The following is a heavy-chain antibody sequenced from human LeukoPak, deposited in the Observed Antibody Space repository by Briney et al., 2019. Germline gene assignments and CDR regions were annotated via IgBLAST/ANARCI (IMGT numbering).Heavy chain of an antibody. D-gene: IGHD6-6*01. V-gene: IGHV3-30*02. CDR1: GVSLSSYG. Sequence: GGSLRLSCEVTGVSLSSYGMHWVRQAPGKGPEWVAFIRYDGSNKYYADSVKGRFTISRDNSKNTLYLQMNSLRAEDTAVYYCAKDQYSSSSSFDYWGQGTLVTVSS. CDR3: AKDQYSSSSSFDY. CDR2: IRYDGSNK. J-gene: IGHJ4*02.